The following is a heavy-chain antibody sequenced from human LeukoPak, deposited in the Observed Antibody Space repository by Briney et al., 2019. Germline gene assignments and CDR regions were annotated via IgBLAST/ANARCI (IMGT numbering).Heavy chain of an antibody. CDR1: GGSISSSSYY. CDR3: AGSNGCYYYYMDV. J-gene: IGHJ6*03. V-gene: IGHV4-39*01. Sequence: SETLSLTCAVSGGSISSSSYYWGWIRQPPGKGLEWIGSIYYSGSTYYNPSLKSRVTISVDTSKNQFPLKLSSVTAADTAVYYCAGSNGCYYYYMDVRGKGTTVTVSS. CDR2: IYYSGST.